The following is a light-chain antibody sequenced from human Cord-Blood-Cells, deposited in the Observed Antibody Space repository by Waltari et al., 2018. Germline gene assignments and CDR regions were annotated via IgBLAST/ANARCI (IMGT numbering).Light chain of an antibody. CDR1: SSAVGGYNY. CDR3: SSYTSSSTLV. V-gene: IGLV2-14*01. CDR2: DVS. Sequence: SALTQPASVSGSPGQSLTISCTGTSSAVGGYNYVSWYQQHPGKAPKLMIYDVSNRPSGVSKRFSGSKSGNTTSLTISGLQAEDEADYYCSSYTSSSTLVFGGGTKLTVL. J-gene: IGLJ3*02.